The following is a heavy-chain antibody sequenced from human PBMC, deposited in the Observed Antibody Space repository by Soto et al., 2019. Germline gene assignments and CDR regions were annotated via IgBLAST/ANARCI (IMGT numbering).Heavy chain of an antibody. CDR3: ARDDDNDANALDY. J-gene: IGHJ4*02. CDR1: GFTFSKYG. CDR2: IWNDGIRK. Sequence: GGSLRLSCAAAGFTFSKYGMHWVSPAPGKGLGWVALIWNDGIRKVYVDSVKGRFTISRDNSKNTLDLQMNNLRDEDTAVYYCARDDDNDANALDYWGPGTLVTVSS. V-gene: IGHV3-33*01.